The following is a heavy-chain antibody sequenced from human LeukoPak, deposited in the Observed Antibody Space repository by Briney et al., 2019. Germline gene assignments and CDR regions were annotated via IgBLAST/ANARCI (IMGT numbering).Heavy chain of an antibody. CDR3: ARDGHGGNSFDY. CDR2: INANSGGT. D-gene: IGHD4-23*01. V-gene: IGHV1-2*02. CDR1: GYIFTGYY. J-gene: IGHJ4*02. Sequence: GASVKVSCKASGYIFTGYYMHWVRQAPGQGLEWMGWINANSGGTDYAQKFQDRVTMTRDTSISTAYMELSRLRSDDTAVYYCARDGHGGNSFDYWGQGTLVTVSS.